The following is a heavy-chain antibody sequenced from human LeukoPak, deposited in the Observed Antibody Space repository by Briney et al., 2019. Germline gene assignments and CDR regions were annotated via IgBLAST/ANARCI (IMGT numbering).Heavy chain of an antibody. CDR3: AKYTKVGRYYGSGSYSYYYYMDV. J-gene: IGHJ6*03. Sequence: PGGSLRLSCAASGFTFSSYAMSWVRQAPGKGLEWVSAISGSGGSTYYADSVKGRFTISRDNSKNTLYLQMNSLRAEDTAVYYCAKYTKVGRYYGSGSYSYYYYMDVWGKGTTVTVSS. V-gene: IGHV3-23*01. D-gene: IGHD3-10*01. CDR2: ISGSGGST. CDR1: GFTFSSYA.